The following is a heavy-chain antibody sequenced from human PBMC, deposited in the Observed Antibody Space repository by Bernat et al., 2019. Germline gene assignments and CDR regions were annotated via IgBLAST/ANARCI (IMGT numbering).Heavy chain of an antibody. CDR3: AKGVDY. CDR2: ISHDGSNK. CDR1: GFTFSSYA. J-gene: IGHJ4*02. Sequence: QVQLVESGGGVVQPGRSLRLSCAASGFTFSSYAIHWLRQPPDKGLEWVAVISHDGSNKYYADSVKGRFTISRDNSKNTLYLQVNRLRAEDTAVYYCAKGVDYWGQGTLVTVSS. V-gene: IGHV3-30*18.